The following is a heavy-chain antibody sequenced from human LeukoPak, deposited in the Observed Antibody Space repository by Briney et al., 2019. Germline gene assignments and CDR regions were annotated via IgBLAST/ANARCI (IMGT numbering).Heavy chain of an antibody. Sequence: GGSLRLSCAASGFTFSSYWMHWVRQAPGKGLVWVSRINSNGSITNYADSVKVRFTISRDNAKNTQYLQMNSLRAEDTAVYYCARARQARDFDYWGQGTLVTVSS. CDR1: GFTFSSYW. J-gene: IGHJ4*02. CDR2: INSNGSIT. CDR3: ARARQARDFDY. V-gene: IGHV3-74*01.